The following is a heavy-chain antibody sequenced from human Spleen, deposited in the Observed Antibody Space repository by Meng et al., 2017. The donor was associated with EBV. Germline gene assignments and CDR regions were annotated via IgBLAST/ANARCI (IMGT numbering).Heavy chain of an antibody. CDR1: GASISGYF. Sequence: QVQLQESGPGLVKPSXXLSLTCTVSGASISGYFWSWIRQAPGKGPQWIGYIYYSGTTSTNYNPSLKSRLTLSVDTSQSQFSLSLSSVTAADTAVYFCARTSGSGGYPFDSWRQGTLVTVAS. CDR2: IYYSGTTST. CDR3: ARTSGSGGYPFDS. D-gene: IGHD3-10*01. V-gene: IGHV4-59*01. J-gene: IGHJ4*02.